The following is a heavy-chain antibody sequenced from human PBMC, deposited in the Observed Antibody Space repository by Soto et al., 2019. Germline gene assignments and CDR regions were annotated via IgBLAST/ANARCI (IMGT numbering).Heavy chain of an antibody. J-gene: IGHJ4*02. CDR3: ALLGYYDILTRYHTVDY. V-gene: IGHV3-74*01. Sequence: PGGSLRLSCSAAGFTFSRFAMHCLLQAPGEGQGLRRCLVWVSRINSDGSRINYADSVKGRFTISRDNAKNTLYLQMNSLRAEDTAVYYCALLGYYDILTRYHTVDYSGQGTPVTVSS. CDR2: INSDGSRI. CDR1: GFTFSRFA. D-gene: IGHD3-9*01.